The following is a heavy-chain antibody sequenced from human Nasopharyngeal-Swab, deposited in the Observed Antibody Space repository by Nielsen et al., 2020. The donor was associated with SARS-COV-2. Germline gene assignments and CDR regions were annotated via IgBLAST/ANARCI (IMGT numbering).Heavy chain of an antibody. CDR3: ARERQLPQYYYYYYYMDV. CDR1: GGSFSGYY. Sequence: SETLYLTCAVYGGSFSGYYWSWIRQPPGKGLEWIGEINHSGSTNYNPSLKSRVTISVDTSKNQFSLKLSSVTAADTAVYYCARERQLPQYYYYYYYMDVWGKGTTVTVSS. V-gene: IGHV4-34*01. D-gene: IGHD2-2*01. J-gene: IGHJ6*03. CDR2: INHSGST.